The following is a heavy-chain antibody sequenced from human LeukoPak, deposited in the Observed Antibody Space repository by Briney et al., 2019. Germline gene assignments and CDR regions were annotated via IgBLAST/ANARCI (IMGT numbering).Heavy chain of an antibody. V-gene: IGHV3-21*01. CDR3: ARDYYDFWSGYPMWDY. J-gene: IGHJ4*02. D-gene: IGHD3-3*01. CDR1: GFTFSSSS. Sequence: GGSVRLSCAASGFTFSSSSMNWVRQAPGKGLEWVSSISSSSSYIYYADSVKGRFTISRDNAKNSLYLQMNSLRAEDTAVYYCARDYYDFWSGYPMWDYWGQGALVTVSS. CDR2: ISSSSSYI.